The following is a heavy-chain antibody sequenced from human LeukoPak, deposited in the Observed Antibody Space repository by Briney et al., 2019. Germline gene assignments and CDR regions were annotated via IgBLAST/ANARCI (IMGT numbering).Heavy chain of an antibody. CDR2: TQEDVSDK. CDR3: ARAAAGYVFDF. Sequence: GGSLRLSCAASGFTFTRYWMSWVRQAPGKGLEWVATTQEDVSDKYYVDSVRGRFTLSRDSAKNSLYLQMNSLKAEDTAVYYCARAAAGYVFDFWGQGTLVTVSS. J-gene: IGHJ4*02. CDR1: GFTFTRYW. D-gene: IGHD5-12*01. V-gene: IGHV3-7*04.